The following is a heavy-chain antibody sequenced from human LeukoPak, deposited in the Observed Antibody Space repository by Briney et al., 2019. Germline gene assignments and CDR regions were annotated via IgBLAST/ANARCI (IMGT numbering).Heavy chain of an antibody. Sequence: PGGSLRLSCAASGFTFSKNAMSWVRQAPGKGLEWVSSLSGSGADTYYADSVKGRFTISRDNAKNTAYLQMNSLRAEDTAVYYCAKDPCGTRYFDYWGQGTLVT. CDR2: LSGSGADT. D-gene: IGHD2-2*01. V-gene: IGHV3-23*01. J-gene: IGHJ4*02. CDR3: AKDPCGTRYFDY. CDR1: GFTFSKNA.